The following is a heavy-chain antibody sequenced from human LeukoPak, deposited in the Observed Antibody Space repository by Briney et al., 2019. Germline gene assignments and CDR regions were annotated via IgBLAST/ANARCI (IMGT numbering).Heavy chain of an antibody. Sequence: GGSLRLSCAASGFTFSSYAMSWVRQAPGKGLEWVSAISGSGGSTYYADSVKGRFTISRDNSKNTLYLKMNSLRAEDTAVYYCAKDPFGGVIVVLDYWGQGTLVTVSS. CDR3: AKDPFGGVIVVLDY. V-gene: IGHV3-23*01. CDR2: ISGSGGST. J-gene: IGHJ4*02. D-gene: IGHD3-16*01. CDR1: GFTFSSYA.